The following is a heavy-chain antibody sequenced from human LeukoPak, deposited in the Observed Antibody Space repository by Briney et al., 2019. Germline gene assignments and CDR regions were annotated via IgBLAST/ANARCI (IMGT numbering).Heavy chain of an antibody. CDR1: GFTFSSYG. J-gene: IGHJ4*02. CDR2: ISYDGRQT. CDR3: AKDFNTVTTLDS. D-gene: IGHD4-17*01. V-gene: IGHV3-30*18. Sequence: PGRSLRLSCAASGFTFSSYGMHWVRQAPGKGLEWVAVISYDGRQTYYADSVKGRFTISSDNSKSTVYLQMNSLTTDDTAVYSCAKDFNTVTTLDSWGQGTLVTVSS.